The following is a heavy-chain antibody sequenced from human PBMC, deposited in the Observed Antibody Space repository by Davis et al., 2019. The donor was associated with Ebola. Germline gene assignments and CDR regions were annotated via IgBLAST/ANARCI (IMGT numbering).Heavy chain of an antibody. CDR2: ISGSGGST. V-gene: IGHV3-23*01. CDR3: ASFPGDYDYFDY. J-gene: IGHJ4*02. D-gene: IGHD4-17*01. CDR1: GFTFSSYA. Sequence: PGGSLRLSCAASGFTFSSYAMSWVRQAPGKGLEWVSAISGSGGSTYYADSVKGRFTISRDNAKNSLYLQMNSLRAEDTAVYYCASFPGDYDYFDYWGQGTLVTVSS.